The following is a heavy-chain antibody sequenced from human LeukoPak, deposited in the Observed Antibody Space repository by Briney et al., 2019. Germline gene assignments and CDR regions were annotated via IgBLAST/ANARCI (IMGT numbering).Heavy chain of an antibody. CDR1: GFTFSNYA. Sequence: GASLRLSCAASGFTFSNYAMSWVRQAPGKGLEWVSAVTGSGGNTYYADSVKGRFTISRDNSKNTVFLQMNSLRAEDTAVYYCAKWGDYDVLTGYYVSDYWGQGTLVTVSS. CDR2: VTGSGGNT. CDR3: AKWGDYDVLTGYYVSDY. J-gene: IGHJ4*02. V-gene: IGHV3-23*01. D-gene: IGHD3-9*01.